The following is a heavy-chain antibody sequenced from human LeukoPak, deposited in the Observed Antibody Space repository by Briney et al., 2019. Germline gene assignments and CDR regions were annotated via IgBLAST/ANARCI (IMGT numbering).Heavy chain of an antibody. J-gene: IGHJ4*02. V-gene: IGHV1-8*01. Sequence: WASVKVSCKASGYTFTSYDINWVRQATGQGLEWMGWMNPNSGNTGYAQKFQGRVTMTRNTSISTAYMELSSLRSEDTAVYYCARGSEVGWFGELLTQPFDYWGQGTLVTVSS. D-gene: IGHD3-10*01. CDR1: GYTFTSYD. CDR3: ARGSEVGWFGELLTQPFDY. CDR2: MNPNSGNT.